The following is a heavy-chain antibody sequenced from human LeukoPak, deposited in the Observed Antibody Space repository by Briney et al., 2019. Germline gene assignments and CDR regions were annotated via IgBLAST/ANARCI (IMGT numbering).Heavy chain of an antibody. D-gene: IGHD5-18*01. Sequence: GGALRLSCAASGFTFSDYYMSWIRQAPGKGVEGVSYISSSGSTIYYADSVKGRFTTSRDNAKNSLYLQMTSLRAEDTAVYYCARDRSRYSYGWGSAFDIWGQGTMVTVSS. CDR1: GFTFSDYY. J-gene: IGHJ3*02. V-gene: IGHV3-11*04. CDR3: ARDRSRYSYGWGSAFDI. CDR2: ISSSGSTI.